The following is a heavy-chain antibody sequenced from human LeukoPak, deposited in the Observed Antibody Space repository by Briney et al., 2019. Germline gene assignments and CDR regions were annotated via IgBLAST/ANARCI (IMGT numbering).Heavy chain of an antibody. Sequence: GGSLRLSCAASGFTFSSYAMSWVRQAPGKGLEWVSSITSRSSYIYYADSVKGRFTISRDNAKNTLYLQMNSLRAEDTALYYCARAPGGTMVLDYWGQGTLVTVSS. V-gene: IGHV3-21*06. CDR2: ITSRSSYI. J-gene: IGHJ4*02. CDR1: GFTFSSYA. CDR3: ARAPGGTMVLDY. D-gene: IGHD3-10*01.